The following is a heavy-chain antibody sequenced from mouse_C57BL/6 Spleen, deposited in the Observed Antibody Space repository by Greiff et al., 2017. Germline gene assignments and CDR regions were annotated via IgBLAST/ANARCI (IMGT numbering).Heavy chain of an antibody. D-gene: IGHD3-2*02. Sequence: QVQLQQSGPELVKPGASVKISCKASGYAFSSSWMNWVKQRPGKGLEWIGRIYPGDGDTNYNGKFKGKATLTADKSSSTAYMQLSSLTSEYSAVYFCASGSGYGAYWGRGTLVTVSA. CDR3: ASGSGYGAY. J-gene: IGHJ3*01. CDR1: GYAFSSSW. V-gene: IGHV1-82*01. CDR2: IYPGDGDT.